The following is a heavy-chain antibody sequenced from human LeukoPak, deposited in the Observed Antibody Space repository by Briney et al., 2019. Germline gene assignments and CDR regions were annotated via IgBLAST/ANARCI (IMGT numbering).Heavy chain of an antibody. V-gene: IGHV1-18*01. CDR1: GYTFTTYS. Sequence: GASVKVSCKASGYTFTTYSISWVRQAPGQGLEWMGWISAYNGNTNYAQKFQGRVTMTTDTSTSTAYMELRSLRSVDTAVYYCAREEGAPIAAANVWGLGTMVTVSS. CDR2: ISAYNGNT. J-gene: IGHJ3*01. CDR3: AREEGAPIAAANV. D-gene: IGHD6-13*01.